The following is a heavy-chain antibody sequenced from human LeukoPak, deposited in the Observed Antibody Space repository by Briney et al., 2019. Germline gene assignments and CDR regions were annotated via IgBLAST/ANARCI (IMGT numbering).Heavy chain of an antibody. CDR2: IYQIGST. Sequence: SETLSLTCTVSGYSISSGYFWGWIRQPPGKGLEWIGTIYQIGSTYYNPSLKGRVTISVDTSKNQFSLKLTSVTAADTAVYYCASYGSGKDDHWGQGTLVTVSS. J-gene: IGHJ4*02. D-gene: IGHD3-10*01. CDR1: GYSISSGYF. V-gene: IGHV4-38-2*02. CDR3: ASYGSGKDDH.